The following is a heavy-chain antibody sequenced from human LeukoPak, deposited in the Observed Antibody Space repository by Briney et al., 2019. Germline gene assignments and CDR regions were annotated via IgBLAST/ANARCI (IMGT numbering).Heavy chain of an antibody. CDR3: ARGEGYSGSYYPDY. V-gene: IGHV4-39*07. CDR1: GGSISSSSYY. D-gene: IGHD1-26*01. CDR2: IYYSGST. J-gene: IGHJ4*02. Sequence: SETLSLTCTVSGGSISSSSYYWGWIRQPPGKGLEWIGSIYYSGSTYYNPSLKSRVTISVDTSKNQFSLKLSSVTAADTAVYYCARGEGYSGSYYPDYWGQGTLVTVSS.